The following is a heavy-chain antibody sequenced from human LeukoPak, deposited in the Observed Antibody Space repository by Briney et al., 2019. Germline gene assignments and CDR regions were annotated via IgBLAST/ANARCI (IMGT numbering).Heavy chain of an antibody. CDR1: GFPSSNHA. Sequence: PGGPLRLSCGVSGFPSSNHAMSWVPQARGGGLEWVAAISGNGGTTYYADSVQGRFTISRDNSKNTLYLQMNSLRAEDTAVFYCAKATTISAAGSHFVYWGQGTLVTVSS. J-gene: IGHJ4*02. CDR3: AKATTISAAGSHFVY. CDR2: ISGNGGTT. V-gene: IGHV3-23*01. D-gene: IGHD6-13*01.